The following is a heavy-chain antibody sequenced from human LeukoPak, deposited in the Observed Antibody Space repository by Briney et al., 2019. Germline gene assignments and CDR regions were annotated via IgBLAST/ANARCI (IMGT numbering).Heavy chain of an antibody. CDR2: INPNSGGT. CDR1: GGTFSSYA. CDR3: ARFGSGWYGEVAAPVDY. Sequence: GASVKVSCKASGGTFSSYAISWVRQAPGQGLEWMGWINPNSGGTNYAQKFQGRVTMTRDTSISTAYMELSRLRSDDTAVYYCARFGSGWYGEVAAPVDYWGQGTLVTVSS. J-gene: IGHJ4*02. D-gene: IGHD6-19*01. V-gene: IGHV1-2*02.